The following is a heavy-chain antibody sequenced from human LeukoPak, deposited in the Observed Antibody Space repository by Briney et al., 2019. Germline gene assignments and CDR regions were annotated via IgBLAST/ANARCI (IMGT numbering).Heavy chain of an antibody. D-gene: IGHD3-10*01. Sequence: SVKVPCKASGGTFSSYAISWVGQAPGQGLEWMGGIIPIFGTANYAQKFQGRVTITADESTSTAYMELSSLRSEDTAVYYCSQGSRYGSGKHYWGQGTLVTVSS. CDR3: SQGSRYGSGKHY. CDR2: IIPIFGTA. J-gene: IGHJ4*02. V-gene: IGHV1-69*13. CDR1: GGTFSSYA.